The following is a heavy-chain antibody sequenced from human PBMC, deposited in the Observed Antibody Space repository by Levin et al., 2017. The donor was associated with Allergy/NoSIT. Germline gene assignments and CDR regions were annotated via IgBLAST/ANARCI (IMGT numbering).Heavy chain of an antibody. J-gene: IGHJ4*02. CDR3: ARVTEWGAQLWFYFDF. V-gene: IGHV1-2*02. CDR2: INPNTGGT. Sequence: ASVKVSCKTSGYTLTGYHMHWVRQAPGQGLEWMGWINPNTGGTQCAQNFQGRITMTRDTSIDTAYMELSRLTSDDTAVYCCARVTEWGAQLWFYFDFWGQGTLITVSS. CDR1: GYTLTGYH. D-gene: IGHD5-18*01.